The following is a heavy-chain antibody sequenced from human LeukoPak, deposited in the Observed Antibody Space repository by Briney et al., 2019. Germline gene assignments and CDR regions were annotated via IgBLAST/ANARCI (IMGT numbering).Heavy chain of an antibody. V-gene: IGHV4-39*07. CDR3: ARGTLYSGWSYYFDY. Sequence: SETLSLTCTVSGGSIRSNYYWGWIRQPPGKGLEWIGSIYYSGNSYYNPSLKSRVTMSIDTSKNQFSLKVNSVTAADTAMYYCARGTLYSGWSYYFDYWGQGSQVTVSS. J-gene: IGHJ4*02. CDR1: GGSIRSNYY. D-gene: IGHD6-19*01. CDR2: IYYSGNS.